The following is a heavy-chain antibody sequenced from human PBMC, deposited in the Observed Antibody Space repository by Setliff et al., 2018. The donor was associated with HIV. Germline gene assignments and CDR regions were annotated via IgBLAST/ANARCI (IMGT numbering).Heavy chain of an antibody. CDR1: GFSLTTSDMC. J-gene: IGHJ4*02. V-gene: IGHV2-70*17. D-gene: IGHD7-27*01. CDR2: IDWDGDK. Sequence: SGPTLVNPHRPSLTCTFSGFSLTTSDMCVSWIRQPPGKALEWLARIDWDGDKFYNTSLKTRLTISKDTSKNQVVLTMTNMDPVDTGTYYCVRMIRVPNHFDYWGQGTPVTVSS. CDR3: VRMIRVPNHFDY.